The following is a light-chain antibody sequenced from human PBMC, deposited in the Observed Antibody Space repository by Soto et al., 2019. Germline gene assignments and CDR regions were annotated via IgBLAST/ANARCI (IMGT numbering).Light chain of an antibody. CDR1: QSVSSW. CDR3: QQYNSYWT. J-gene: IGKJ1*01. CDR2: DAS. V-gene: IGKV1-5*01. Sequence: DIPMTQSPSTLSASVGDRVTITCRASQSVSSWLAWYQQKPWKAPKLLIYDASNLASGVPSRFSGSGSGTDFTLTISSLQPDDFATYYCQQYNSYWTFGQGTKVEI.